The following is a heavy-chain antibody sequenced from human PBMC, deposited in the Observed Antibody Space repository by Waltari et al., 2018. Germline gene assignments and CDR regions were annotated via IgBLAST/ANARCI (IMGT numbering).Heavy chain of an antibody. J-gene: IGHJ2*01. CDR3: AKADFANPYWFFDL. Sequence: EGQLLESGGGLVQTGGSLRLSCAASGFMFSIYPMTWVRQAPGKGLEWVSTITADGRSRNYADSVKGRFTISRDNSKNILDLQMNTLRAEDTAVYFCAKADFANPYWFFDLWGRGTLLTVSS. CDR2: ITADGRSR. V-gene: IGHV3-23*01. CDR1: GFMFSIYP.